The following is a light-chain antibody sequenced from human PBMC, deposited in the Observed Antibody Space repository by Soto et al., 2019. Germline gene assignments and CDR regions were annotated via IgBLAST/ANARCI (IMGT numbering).Light chain of an antibody. Sequence: EIVMTQSPATLSVSPGERATLSCRASQSVSSNLAWYQQKPGQAPRLLIYGASTRATGIPARFSGSGSGTEFTLTISSLQPEDFEVYYCQQYNNWPQTFGQGTKVDIK. J-gene: IGKJ1*01. CDR1: QSVSSN. CDR2: GAS. V-gene: IGKV3-15*01. CDR3: QQYNNWPQT.